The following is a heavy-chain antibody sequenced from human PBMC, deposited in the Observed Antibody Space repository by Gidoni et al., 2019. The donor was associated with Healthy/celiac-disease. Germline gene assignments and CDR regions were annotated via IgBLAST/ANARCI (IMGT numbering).Heavy chain of an antibody. Sequence: GLEWIGYIYYSGSTYYNPSLKSRVTISVDTSKNQFSLKLSSVTAADTAVYYCARDLFRGKGPSSTRTYDFWSGYYYYYGMDVWGQGTTVTVSS. V-gene: IGHV4-31*02. D-gene: IGHD3-3*01. CDR2: IYYSGST. J-gene: IGHJ6*02. CDR3: ARDLFRGKGPSSTRTYDFWSGYYYYYGMDV.